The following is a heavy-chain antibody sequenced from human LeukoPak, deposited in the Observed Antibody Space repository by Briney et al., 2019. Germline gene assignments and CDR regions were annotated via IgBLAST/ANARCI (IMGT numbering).Heavy chain of an antibody. CDR3: ARDPYSGSYGNYYYYFMDV. J-gene: IGHJ6*03. CDR2: ISYDGSNK. D-gene: IGHD1-26*01. V-gene: IGHV3-30*04. CDR1: GFTFSSYA. Sequence: GGSLRLSCAASGFTFSSYAMHWVRQVPGKGLEWVAVISYDGSNKYYADSVKGRFTISRDNSKNTLYLQMNSPRAEDTAVYYCARDPYSGSYGNYYYYFMDVWGKGTTVTISS.